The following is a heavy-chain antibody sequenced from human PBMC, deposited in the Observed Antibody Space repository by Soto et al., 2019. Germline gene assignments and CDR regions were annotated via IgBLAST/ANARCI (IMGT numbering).Heavy chain of an antibody. D-gene: IGHD5-12*01. CDR2: IIAYNGNT. Sequence: ASLKFSCDASGYTFTSYGISWVRQAPGQGLEWMGWIIAYNGNTNYAQKLQDRVIMTRDTSTSTVYMELNSLRSEDSAVYYCARGGPELATIGSFDYWGQGTLVTVSS. J-gene: IGHJ4*02. V-gene: IGHV1-18*04. CDR1: GYTFTSYG. CDR3: ARGGPELATIGSFDY.